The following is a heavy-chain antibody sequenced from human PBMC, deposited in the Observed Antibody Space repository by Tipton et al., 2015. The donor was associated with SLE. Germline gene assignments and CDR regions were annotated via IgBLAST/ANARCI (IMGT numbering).Heavy chain of an antibody. CDR1: GGSISSYY. Sequence: TLSLTCTVSGGSISSYYWSWIRQPPGKGLEWIGDIYYSGSTNYNPSPKSRVTISVDTSKNQFSLKLSSVTAADTAVYYCARAPIAAPTGSYYGMDVWGRGTTVTVSS. J-gene: IGHJ6*02. D-gene: IGHD6-13*01. CDR2: IYYSGST. V-gene: IGHV4-59*01. CDR3: ARAPIAAPTGSYYGMDV.